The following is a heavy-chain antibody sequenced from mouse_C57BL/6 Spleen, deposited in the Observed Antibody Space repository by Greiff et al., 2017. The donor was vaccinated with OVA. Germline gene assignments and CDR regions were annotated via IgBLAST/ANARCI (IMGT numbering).Heavy chain of an antibody. D-gene: IGHD1-1*01. V-gene: IGHV1-18*01. CDR2: INPNNGGT. Sequence: EVQVVESGPELVKPGASVKIPCKASGYTFTDYNMDWVKQSHGKSLEWIGDINPNNGGTIYNQKFKGKATLTVDKSSSTAYMELRSLTSEDTAVYYCAHYGSSGYFDVWGTGTTVTVSS. J-gene: IGHJ1*03. CDR1: GYTFTDYN. CDR3: AHYGSSGYFDV.